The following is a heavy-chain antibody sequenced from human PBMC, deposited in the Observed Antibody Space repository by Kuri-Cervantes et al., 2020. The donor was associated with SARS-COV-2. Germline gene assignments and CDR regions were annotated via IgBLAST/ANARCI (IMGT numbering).Heavy chain of an antibody. V-gene: IGHV4-61*02. Sequence: LRLSFTVSGGSISSASYHWNWIRQPAGKRLEWIGRVYVSGTTSYNPSLKSRLTISTDTSRNQFSLRLNSVTAADTAVYYCARDRKTVGWYFDLWGRGTLVTVSS. D-gene: IGHD4-11*01. CDR1: GGSISSASYH. CDR2: VYVSGTT. CDR3: ARDRKTVGWYFDL. J-gene: IGHJ2*01.